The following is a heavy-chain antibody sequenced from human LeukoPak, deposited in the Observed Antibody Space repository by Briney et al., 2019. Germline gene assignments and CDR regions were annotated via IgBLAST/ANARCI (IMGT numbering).Heavy chain of an antibody. Sequence: GGSLRLSCAASGFTDSSNYMSWVRQAPGKGLEWVSVTYSGGSTYYADSVKGRFTISRDNSKNTLYLQMNSLRAEDTAVYYCASKTGYSSGWAAPFWGQGTLVTVSS. CDR3: ASKTGYSSGWAAPF. CDR1: GFTDSSNY. D-gene: IGHD6-19*01. CDR2: TYSGGST. J-gene: IGHJ4*02. V-gene: IGHV3-66*02.